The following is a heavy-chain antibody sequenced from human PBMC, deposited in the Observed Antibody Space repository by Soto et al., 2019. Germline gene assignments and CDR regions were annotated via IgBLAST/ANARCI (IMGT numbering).Heavy chain of an antibody. V-gene: IGHV3-30-3*01. J-gene: IGHJ3*01. D-gene: IGHD6-19*01. CDR2: SSYDGDTK. Sequence: QLQLVESGGGVVRPEKSLRLSCEASGFTFSAFDMHWVRQSPGKGLEWVATSSYDGDTKYYANSVKGRFTISRDNSRNTLDLHMNSLRAEDTAMYYCTRDWSAVIGTPFDLWGQGTMVVVSS. CDR1: GFTFSAFD. CDR3: TRDWSAVIGTPFDL.